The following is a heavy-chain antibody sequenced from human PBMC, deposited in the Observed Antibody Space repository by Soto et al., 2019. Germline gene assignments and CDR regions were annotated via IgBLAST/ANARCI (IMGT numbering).Heavy chain of an antibody. J-gene: IGHJ5*02. V-gene: IGHV4-31*03. Sequence: QVQLQESGPGLVKPSQTLSLTCTVSGGSISSGGYYWSWIRQHPGKGLEWIGYIYYSGSTYYNPSLKSRGTISVDTSKNQFSLKLSSVTAADTAVYYCASGIAVVSNWFDPWGQGTLVTVSS. CDR1: GGSISSGGYY. CDR2: IYYSGST. D-gene: IGHD6-19*01. CDR3: ASGIAVVSNWFDP.